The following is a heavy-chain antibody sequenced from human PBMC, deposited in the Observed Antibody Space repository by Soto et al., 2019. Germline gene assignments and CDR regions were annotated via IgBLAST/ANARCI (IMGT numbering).Heavy chain of an antibody. CDR2: FDPEDGET. D-gene: IGHD3-10*01. Sequence: ASVKVSCKVSGYTLTELSMHWVRQAPGKGLEWMGGFDPEDGETIYAQKFQGRVTMTEDTSTDTAYMELSSLRSEDTAVYYCATGGFTMVRGVIGYYYGMDVWGQGTTVTVSS. J-gene: IGHJ6*02. V-gene: IGHV1-24*01. CDR1: GYTLTELS. CDR3: ATGGFTMVRGVIGYYYGMDV.